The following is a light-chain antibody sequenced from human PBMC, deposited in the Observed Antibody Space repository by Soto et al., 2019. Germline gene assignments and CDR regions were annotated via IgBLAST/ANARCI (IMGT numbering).Light chain of an antibody. CDR3: QQYNSYGT. CDR1: QSISSW. Sequence: DIQMTQSPSTLSASDGDRVPITCRASQSISSWLAWYQQKPGKAPKLLIYDASSLESGVPSRFSGSGSGTEFTLTISSLQPDDFATYYCQQYNSYGTFGQGTKVDIK. CDR2: DAS. J-gene: IGKJ1*01. V-gene: IGKV1-5*01.